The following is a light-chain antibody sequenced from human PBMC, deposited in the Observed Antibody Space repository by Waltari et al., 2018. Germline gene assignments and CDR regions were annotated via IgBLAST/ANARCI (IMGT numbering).Light chain of an antibody. Sequence: DIVMTQSPLSLPVTPGEPASISCRASQSLLHSNGYNYLDWYLQKPGQAPQLLIDLGSHRASGVPDRFSGSGSGTDFTLKISRVEAEDGGVYYCMQALQTPKAFGQGTKVEIK. CDR2: LGS. CDR3: MQALQTPKA. V-gene: IGKV2-28*01. CDR1: QSLLHSNGYNY. J-gene: IGKJ1*01.